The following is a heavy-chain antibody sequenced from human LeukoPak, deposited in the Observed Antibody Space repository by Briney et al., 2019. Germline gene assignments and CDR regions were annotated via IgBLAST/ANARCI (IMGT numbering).Heavy chain of an antibody. Sequence: SETLSLTCSVYGGSITAYYWSWIRQPPGKGLEWIGEINHSRGTKYNPSLESRVTILLDASKNEFSLNLNSVTAADAAVYYCAREDYYFDSWGQGTLVTVSS. V-gene: IGHV4-34*01. CDR1: GGSITAYY. CDR3: AREDYYFDS. J-gene: IGHJ4*02. CDR2: INHSRGT.